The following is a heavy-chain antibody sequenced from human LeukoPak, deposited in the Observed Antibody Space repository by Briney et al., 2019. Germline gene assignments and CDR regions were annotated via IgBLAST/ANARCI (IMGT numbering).Heavy chain of an antibody. Sequence: SEALSLTCTVSGGSISSSSYYWDWIRQPPGKGLEWIGSIYYSGSTYYNSSLKSRAIISVDTSKNQFSLKLSSVTAADTAVYYCARENGDYLNWFDPWGQGTLVTVSS. CDR3: ARENGDYLNWFDP. J-gene: IGHJ5*02. D-gene: IGHD4-17*01. CDR1: GGSISSSSYY. CDR2: IYYSGST. V-gene: IGHV4-39*07.